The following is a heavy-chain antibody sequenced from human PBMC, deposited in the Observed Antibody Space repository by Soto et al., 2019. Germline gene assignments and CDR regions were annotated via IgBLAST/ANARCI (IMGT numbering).Heavy chain of an antibody. J-gene: IGHJ4*02. CDR1: GGSMTSYY. D-gene: IGHD2-21*01. V-gene: IGHV4-59*08. CDR3: ARHPACGGAHFYLFDS. CDR2: VHDSGTT. Sequence: SETLSLTCDVSGGSMTSYYWSWIRLVPGKGLEWIGFVHDSGTTYFHSSLRGRATISVDTSKNQFSLRLTSVTAADTAVFFCARHPACGGAHFYLFDSWGQGTLVTVSS.